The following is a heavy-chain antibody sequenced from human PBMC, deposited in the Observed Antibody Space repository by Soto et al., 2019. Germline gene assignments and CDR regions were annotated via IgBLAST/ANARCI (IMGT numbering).Heavy chain of an antibody. CDR2: ISTDNGNT. CDR1: GYTFTSSG. D-gene: IGHD3-3*01. V-gene: IGHV1-18*01. J-gene: IGHJ6*02. Sequence: QVQLVQSGAEVKKPGASVKVSCKASGYTFTSSGISWVRQAPGQGLEWMGWISTDNGNTNYAQHLRGSVSMTRDTSMSTAYMDRRSLRSDDTAVYYCARDQGITTFGVYSMYYYGMDVWGQGTTVTVSS. CDR3: ARDQGITTFGVYSMYYYGMDV.